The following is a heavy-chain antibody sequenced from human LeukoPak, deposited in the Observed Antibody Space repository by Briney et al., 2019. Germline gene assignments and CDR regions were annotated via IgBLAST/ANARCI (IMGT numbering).Heavy chain of an antibody. Sequence: ASVKVSCKASGYTFTSYGISWVRQAPGQGLEWMGWISAYNGNTNYAQKLQGRVTMTTDTSPSTAYMELRSLRSDDTAVYYYARGRGQLWLVYFNYWGQGTLVTVSS. V-gene: IGHV1-18*01. CDR3: ARGRGQLWLVYFNY. CDR2: ISAYNGNT. CDR1: GYTFTSYG. J-gene: IGHJ4*02. D-gene: IGHD5-18*01.